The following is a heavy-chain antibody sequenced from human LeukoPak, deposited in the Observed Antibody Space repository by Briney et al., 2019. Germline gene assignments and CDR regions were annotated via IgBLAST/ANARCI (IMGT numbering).Heavy chain of an antibody. Sequence: GGSLRLSCAASGFTFSSYAMSWVRQAPGKGLEWVAVISYDGSNKYYADSVKGRFTISRDNSKNTLYLQMNSLRAEDTAVYYCARRRGVTSPYYFDYWGQGTLVTVSS. D-gene: IGHD4-17*01. CDR1: GFTFSSYA. CDR2: ISYDGSNK. CDR3: ARRRGVTSPYYFDY. J-gene: IGHJ4*02. V-gene: IGHV3-30-3*01.